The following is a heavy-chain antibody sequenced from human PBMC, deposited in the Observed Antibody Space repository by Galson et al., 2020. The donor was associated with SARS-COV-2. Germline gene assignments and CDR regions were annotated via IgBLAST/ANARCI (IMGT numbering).Heavy chain of an antibody. CDR3: TNSGFPQSNYGMDV. D-gene: IGHD5-12*01. V-gene: IGHV4-4*07. CDR2: IYPSGST. J-gene: IGHJ6*02. Sequence: SETLSLTCTVSGGSISNYYWGWIRQPAGKGLEWIGRIYPSGSTNYNPSLKSRVTMSADTSKNQFSLNLSSVTAADTAVYYCTNSGFPQSNYGMDVWGQGTTVTVAS. CDR1: GGSISNYY.